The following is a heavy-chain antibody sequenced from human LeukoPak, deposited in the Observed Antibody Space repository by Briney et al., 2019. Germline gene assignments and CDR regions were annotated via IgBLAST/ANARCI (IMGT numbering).Heavy chain of an antibody. CDR1: GFTFSSHW. V-gene: IGHV3-7*01. CDR3: AREPRIAVVTHFDY. Sequence: GGSLRLSCAASGFTFSSHWMSWVRQAPGKGLEWVANIKQDGSEKYYVGSVEGRFTISRDNAKNSLFLQMNTLRAEDTAVYYCAREPRIAVVTHFDYWGQGILVTVSS. CDR2: IKQDGSEK. D-gene: IGHD6-19*01. J-gene: IGHJ4*02.